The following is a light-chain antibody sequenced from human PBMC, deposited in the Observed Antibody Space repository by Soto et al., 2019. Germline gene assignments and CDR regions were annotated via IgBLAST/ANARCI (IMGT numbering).Light chain of an antibody. CDR3: QQYSSWPRT. Sequence: IVMTQSPATLSVSPGNRATLSCRASQSVSTNLAWYQQKPGQAPRLLIHGASTRATGIPARFSGSGSGTEFTLTITSLQSEDFAVYFCQQYSSWPRTFGQGTKVDIK. J-gene: IGKJ1*01. CDR2: GAS. V-gene: IGKV3-15*01. CDR1: QSVSTN.